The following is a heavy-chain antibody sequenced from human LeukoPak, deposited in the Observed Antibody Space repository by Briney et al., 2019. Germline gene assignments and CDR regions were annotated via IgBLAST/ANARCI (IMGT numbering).Heavy chain of an antibody. CDR2: IKQDGSEK. J-gene: IGHJ4*02. D-gene: IGHD3-22*01. CDR1: GFTFSSYW. Sequence: GGSLRLSCEGSGFTFSSYWMTWVRQAPGKGLEWVANIKQDGSEKYYVDSVKGRFTISRDNAKNSLYLQMNSLRAEDTAVYYCARGGYDSSGYRIEDYWGQGTLVTVSS. V-gene: IGHV3-7*01. CDR3: ARGGYDSSGYRIEDY.